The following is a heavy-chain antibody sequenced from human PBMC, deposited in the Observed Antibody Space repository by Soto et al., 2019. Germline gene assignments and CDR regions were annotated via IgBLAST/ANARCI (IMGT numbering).Heavy chain of an antibody. CDR3: ARAEIYDFWSGPPEN. V-gene: IGHV1-69*12. CDR2: IIPIFGTT. J-gene: IGHJ4*02. CDR1: GGTFSSFA. Sequence: QVQLVQSGAEVKKPGSSVKVSCKASGGTFSSFAINWVRQAPGQGLEWMGGIIPIFGTTNSAQKFQGRVTITADESTSTAYIALSSLRSEDTAIYYCARAEIYDFWSGPPENWGQGTLVTVSS. D-gene: IGHD3-3*01.